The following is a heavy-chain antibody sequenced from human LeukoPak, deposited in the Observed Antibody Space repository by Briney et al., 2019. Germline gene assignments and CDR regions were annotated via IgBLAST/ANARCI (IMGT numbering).Heavy chain of an antibody. CDR1: GFTFSSYS. CDR2: ISSSSSYI. Sequence: GGSLRLSCAASGFTFSSYSMNWVRQAPGKGLEWVSSISSSSSYIYYADSVQGRFTISRDNAKNSLYLQMNSLRAEDTAVYYCASENTYYYDSSGFPYYFDYWGQGTLVTVSS. J-gene: IGHJ4*02. V-gene: IGHV3-21*01. CDR3: ASENTYYYDSSGFPYYFDY. D-gene: IGHD3-22*01.